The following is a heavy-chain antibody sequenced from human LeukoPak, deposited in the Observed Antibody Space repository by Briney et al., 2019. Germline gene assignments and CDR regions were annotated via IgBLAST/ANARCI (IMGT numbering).Heavy chain of an antibody. CDR2: IYYSGST. CDR3: ARQLQSSEDAFDI. CDR1: GGSISSYY. Sequence: SETLSLTCTVSGGSISSYYWSWIRQPPGKGLEWIGYIYYSGSTNYNPSLKSRVTISVDTSKNQFSLKLSSVTAADTAVYYCARQLQSSEDAFDIWGQGTMVTVSS. D-gene: IGHD1-14*01. V-gene: IGHV4-59*08. J-gene: IGHJ3*02.